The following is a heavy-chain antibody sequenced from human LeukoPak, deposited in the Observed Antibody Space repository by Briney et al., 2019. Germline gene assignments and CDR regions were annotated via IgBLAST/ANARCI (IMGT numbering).Heavy chain of an antibody. J-gene: IGHJ4*02. D-gene: IGHD2/OR15-2a*01. CDR3: ARGNIE. V-gene: IGHV3-23*01. CDR2: ISGSGGST. CDR1: GGSFSGYY. Sequence: ETLSLTCAVYGGSFSGYYWSWIRQPPGKGLEWVSAISGSGGSTYYADSVKGRFTISRDNSKNTLYLQMNSLRAEDTAVYYCARGNIEWGQGTLVTVSS.